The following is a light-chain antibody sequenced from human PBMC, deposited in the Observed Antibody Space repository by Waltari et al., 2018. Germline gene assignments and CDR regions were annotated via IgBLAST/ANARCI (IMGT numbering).Light chain of an antibody. J-gene: IGKJ2*01. V-gene: IGKV1-5*03. Sequence: DIQMTQSPSTLSASVGDRVTITCRASQSISSWLAWYQQKPGKVPKLLIYKASSLESGVPSRFSGSGSGPEFTLTISSLQPDDFATYYCQQYNSYPYTFGQGTKLEIK. CDR2: KAS. CDR1: QSISSW. CDR3: QQYNSYPYT.